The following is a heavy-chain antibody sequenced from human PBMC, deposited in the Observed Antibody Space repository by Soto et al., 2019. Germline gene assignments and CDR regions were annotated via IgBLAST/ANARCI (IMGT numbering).Heavy chain of an antibody. D-gene: IGHD3-16*01. Sequence: QVQLQESGPGLVKPSQTLSLTCTVSGGSISSGAYYWSWIRQHPGKGLEWIGYIYYSGSTYYNPSLESRFTISVDTSKNQFSLKLSSVTAADTAVYYCARVGGSSPVTDSWGQGTLVTVSS. CDR2: IYYSGST. CDR1: GGSISSGAYY. V-gene: IGHV4-31*03. CDR3: ARVGGSSPVTDS. J-gene: IGHJ4*02.